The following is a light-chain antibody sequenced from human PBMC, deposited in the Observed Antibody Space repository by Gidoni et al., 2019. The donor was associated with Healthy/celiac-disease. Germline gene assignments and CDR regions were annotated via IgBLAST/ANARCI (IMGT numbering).Light chain of an antibody. CDR2: KAS. CDR3: QQYNSYSFT. J-gene: IGKJ3*01. Sequence: DIQMTPSPATLSASVGDRVTITCRASQSISSWLAWYQQKPGKATKLLIDKASSLESGVPSRFSGSGSGTEFTLTISSLQPDDFATYYCQQYNSYSFTFGPGTKVDIK. V-gene: IGKV1-5*03. CDR1: QSISSW.